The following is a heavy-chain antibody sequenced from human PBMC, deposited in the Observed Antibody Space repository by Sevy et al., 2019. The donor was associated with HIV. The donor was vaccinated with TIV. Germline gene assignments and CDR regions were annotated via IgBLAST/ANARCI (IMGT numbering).Heavy chain of an antibody. J-gene: IGHJ4*02. CDR1: GFNLSPYW. Sequence: GGSLRLYCVASGFNLSPYWMTWVRQAPGKGLEWVANMKQDGNEKYYVDSVKGRFTVSRDNAKNALYLQMYSLRVEDTAVYFCASNTYHYDSNTYYPVYWGQGTRVTVSS. V-gene: IGHV3-7*01. CDR3: ASNTYHYDSNTYYPVY. CDR2: MKQDGNEK. D-gene: IGHD3-22*01.